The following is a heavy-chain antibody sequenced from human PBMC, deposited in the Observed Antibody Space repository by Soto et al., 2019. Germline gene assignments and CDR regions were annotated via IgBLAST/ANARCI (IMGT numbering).Heavy chain of an antibody. D-gene: IGHD4-4*01. CDR2: IIPIIGII. CDR1: VGTFSTYT. Sequence: QVQLVQSGAEVKKPGSSVKVSCKASVGTFSTYTITWVRQAPGQGLEWMGRIIPIIGIINYAQKFQGRVTISADKFTGTAYMELTGLRSHDTAVYYCAGDPDSHYNDSHASSYPWGQGTLVTVSS. J-gene: IGHJ5*02. CDR3: AGDPDSHYNDSHASSYP. V-gene: IGHV1-69*08.